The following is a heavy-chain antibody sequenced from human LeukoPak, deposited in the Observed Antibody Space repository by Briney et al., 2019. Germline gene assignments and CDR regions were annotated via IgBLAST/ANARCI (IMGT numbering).Heavy chain of an antibody. Sequence: GGSLRLSCAASGFTFSSYSMNWVCQAPGKGLEWVSAISGSGGSTYYADSVKGRFTISRDNSKNTLYLQMNSLRAEDTAVYYCAKDRGVMITFGGVIVPGFDYWGQGTLVTVSS. CDR1: GFTFSSYS. V-gene: IGHV3-23*01. J-gene: IGHJ4*02. D-gene: IGHD3-16*02. CDR3: AKDRGVMITFGGVIVPGFDY. CDR2: ISGSGGST.